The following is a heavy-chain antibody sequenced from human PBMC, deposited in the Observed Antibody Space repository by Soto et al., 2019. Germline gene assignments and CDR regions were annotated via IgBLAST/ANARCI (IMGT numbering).Heavy chain of an antibody. V-gene: IGHV4-59*08. CDR2: ITVGPP. D-gene: IGHD3-22*01. J-gene: IGHJ4*02. CDR1: GGSISNYY. CDR3: ARLGDYYQAFDY. Sequence: SETLSLTCTVSGGSISNYYWTWIRQPPGKGLEWIGYITVGPPTTTPPLKSRATISVDTSRNQFSLNLTSVTAADTAVYYCARLGDYYQAFDYWGQGTLVTSPQ.